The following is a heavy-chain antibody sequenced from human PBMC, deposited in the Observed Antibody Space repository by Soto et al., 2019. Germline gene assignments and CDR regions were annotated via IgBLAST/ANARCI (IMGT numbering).Heavy chain of an antibody. J-gene: IGHJ5*02. CDR3: ARRQSTAPGTGWFDP. CDR1: GGSISDDTYY. V-gene: IGHV4-39*01. Sequence: SETLSLTCTVSGGSISDDTYYWGWIRQPPGKGLEWIGSIYYSGTSSYNPSLESRVTMSVDTSKKQLSLRLRSVTATDTAVYYCARRQSTAPGTGWFDPWGQGTLVTVSS. CDR2: IYYSGTS. D-gene: IGHD2-21*02.